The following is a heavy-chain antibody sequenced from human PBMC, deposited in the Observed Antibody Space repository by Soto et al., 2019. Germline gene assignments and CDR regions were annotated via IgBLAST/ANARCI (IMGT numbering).Heavy chain of an antibody. CDR1: GGSISSYY. V-gene: IGHV4-59*01. Sequence: SETLSLTCTVSGGSISSYYWSWIRQPPGKGLEWIGYIYYSGRTNYNPSLKSRVTISVDTSKNQFSLKLSAVTAADTAVYYCAKAGWDYDSSGYLDYWGQGTLVTVSS. CDR2: IYYSGRT. D-gene: IGHD3-22*01. CDR3: AKAGWDYDSSGYLDY. J-gene: IGHJ4*02.